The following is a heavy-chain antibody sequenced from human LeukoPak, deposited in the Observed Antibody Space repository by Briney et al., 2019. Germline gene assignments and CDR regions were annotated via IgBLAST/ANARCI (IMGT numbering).Heavy chain of an antibody. J-gene: IGHJ4*02. CDR1: GGSISSYY. V-gene: IGHV4-59*01. Sequence: PSETLSLTCTVSGGSISSYYWSWIRQPPGKGLEWIGYIYYSGSTNYNPSLKSRVTISVDTSKNQFSLKLSSVTAADTAVYYCAREGTVGARFDYWGQGTLVTVSS. CDR2: IYYSGST. D-gene: IGHD1-26*01. CDR3: AREGTVGARFDY.